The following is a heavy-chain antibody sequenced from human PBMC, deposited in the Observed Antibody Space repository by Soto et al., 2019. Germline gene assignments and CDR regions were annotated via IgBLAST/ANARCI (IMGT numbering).Heavy chain of an antibody. J-gene: IGHJ3*02. CDR2: INPATGAA. CDR1: GYPVTAYY. D-gene: IGHD3-3*01. Sequence: QLHLVQSGAVVKKPGASVTVSCSASGYPVTAYYMPWVRQAPGRGLEWMGGINPATGAAKNTQTFQGRVTMTRDTSTSTVFMELSGLTSEDTAVFYCARGGGVGVAGSAAFDMWGQGTLVTVSS. V-gene: IGHV1-2*02. CDR3: ARGGGVGVAGSAAFDM.